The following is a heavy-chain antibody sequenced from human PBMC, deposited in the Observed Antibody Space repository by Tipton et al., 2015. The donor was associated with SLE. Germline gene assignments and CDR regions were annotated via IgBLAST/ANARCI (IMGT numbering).Heavy chain of an antibody. V-gene: IGHV4-34*01. CDR3: VRGHPHIVVVIGGGWFDP. CDR1: GGSFSGYY. CDR2: ISLGGST. Sequence: LSLTCAVYGGSFSGYYWTWIRRPPGKGLEWIGEISLGGSTNYNPSLKSRVTISVDTSKKQFSLKLNSVTAADTAVYYCVRGHPHIVVVIGGGWFDPWGQGTLVTVSS. D-gene: IGHD2-21*01. J-gene: IGHJ5*02.